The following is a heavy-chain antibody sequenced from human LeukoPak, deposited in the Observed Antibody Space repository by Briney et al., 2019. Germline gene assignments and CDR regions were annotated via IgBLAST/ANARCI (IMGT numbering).Heavy chain of an antibody. D-gene: IGHD3-16*01. J-gene: IGHJ6*03. Sequence: SETLSLTCTVSGGSISSYYWSWIRQPAGKGLEWIGRIYTSGSTNYNPSLKSRVTISVDTSKNQFSLKLSSVTAADTAVYYCARGGGATAYYYYYMDVWGKGTTVTVSS. CDR1: GGSISSYY. V-gene: IGHV4-4*07. CDR2: IYTSGST. CDR3: ARGGGATAYYYYYMDV.